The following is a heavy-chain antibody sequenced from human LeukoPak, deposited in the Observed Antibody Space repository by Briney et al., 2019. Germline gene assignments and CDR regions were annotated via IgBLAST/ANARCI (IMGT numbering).Heavy chain of an antibody. J-gene: IGHJ4*02. CDR3: ARVILPYYYGSGGYFDY. CDR1: GFTLRSYG. D-gene: IGHD3-10*01. V-gene: IGHV3-30-3*01. Sequence: PGGSLRLSCAASGFTLRSYGMHWVRQAPGKGLEWVAVILYDGSNKYYADSVKGRFTISRDNSKSTLYLQMNSLRAEDTAVYYCARVILPYYYGSGGYFDYWGQGTLVTVSS. CDR2: ILYDGSNK.